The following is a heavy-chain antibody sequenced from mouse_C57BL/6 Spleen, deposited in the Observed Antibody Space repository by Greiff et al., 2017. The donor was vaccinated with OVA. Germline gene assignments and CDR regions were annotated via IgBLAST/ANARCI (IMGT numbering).Heavy chain of an antibody. J-gene: IGHJ4*01. Sequence: QVQLQQPGAELVKPGASVKLSCKASGYTFTSYWMQWVKQRPGQGLEWIGEIDPSDSYTNYKQKFKGKVTLTVDTSSSTAYMQLSSLTSEDSAVYYCARLGGLRRDAMDYWGQGTSVTVSS. CDR1: GYTFTSYW. D-gene: IGHD2-2*01. CDR3: ARLGGLRRDAMDY. CDR2: IDPSDSYT. V-gene: IGHV1-50*01.